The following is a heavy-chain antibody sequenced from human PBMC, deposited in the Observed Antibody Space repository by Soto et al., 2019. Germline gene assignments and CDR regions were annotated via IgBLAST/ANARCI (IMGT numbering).Heavy chain of an antibody. CDR2: IRSKANSYAT. V-gene: IGHV3-73*02. CDR3: TRLVTTSYFWSGYLG. CDR1: GFTFSGSA. Sequence: EVQLVESGGGLVQPGGSLKLSCAASGFTFSGSAMHWVRQASGKGLEWVGRIRSKANSYATAYPASVKGRFTISRDDSKNTAYLQMNSLKTEDTAVYYCTRLVTTSYFWSGYLGWGQGTLVTVSS. J-gene: IGHJ4*02. D-gene: IGHD3-3*01.